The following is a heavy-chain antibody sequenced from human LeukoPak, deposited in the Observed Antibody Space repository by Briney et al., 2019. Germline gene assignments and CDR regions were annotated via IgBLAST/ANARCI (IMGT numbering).Heavy chain of an antibody. CDR1: GFTFSDYY. J-gene: IGHJ4*02. Sequence: PGGSLRLSCAASGFTFSDYYMSWIRQAPGKGLEWVSYISSSGSTIYYADSVKGRFTISRDNAKNSLYLQMNSLRAEDTAVYYCARDAPRLRLGKLTDYWGQGTLVTVSS. D-gene: IGHD3-16*01. V-gene: IGHV3-11*01. CDR3: ARDAPRLRLGKLTDY. CDR2: ISSSGSTI.